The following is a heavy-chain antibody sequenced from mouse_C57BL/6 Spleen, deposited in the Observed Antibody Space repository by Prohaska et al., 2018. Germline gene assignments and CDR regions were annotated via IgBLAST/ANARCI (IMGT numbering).Heavy chain of an antibody. D-gene: IGHD1-1*01. Sequence: EVKLEESGGGLVQPGGSMKLSCVASGFTFSNYWMNWVRQSPEKGLEWVAQIRLKSDNYATHYAESVKVRFTISRDDYKSSVYLQMNNLRAEDTGIYYCTVITTVVAGNYWGQGTTLTVSS. V-gene: IGHV6-3*01. CDR2: IRLKSDNYAT. J-gene: IGHJ2*01. CDR3: TVITTVVAGNY. CDR1: GFTFSNYW.